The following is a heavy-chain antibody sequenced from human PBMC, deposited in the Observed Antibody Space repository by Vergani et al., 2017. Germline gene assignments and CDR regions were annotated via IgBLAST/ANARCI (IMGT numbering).Heavy chain of an antibody. CDR1: GFTFGDYA. CDR2: IRSKAYGGTT. J-gene: IGHJ3*02. D-gene: IGHD3-22*01. V-gene: IGHV3-49*05. CDR3: ARDSGASYYYDSSGYRVHDAFDI. Sequence: EVQLVESGGGLVKPGRSLRLSCTASGFTFGDYAMSWFRQAPGKGLEWVGFIRSKAYGGTTEYAASVKGRFTISRDDSKSIAYLQMNSLKTEDTAVYYCARDSGASYYYDSSGYRVHDAFDIWGQGTMVTVSS.